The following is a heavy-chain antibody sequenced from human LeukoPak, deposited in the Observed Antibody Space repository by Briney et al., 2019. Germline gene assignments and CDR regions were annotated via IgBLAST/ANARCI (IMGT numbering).Heavy chain of an antibody. CDR3: ARTSMIVVVDAFDI. Sequence: ASVKLSRKASGYTFTGYYMHWVRQAPGQGLERKGWINPNSGGTNYAQKFQGRVTMTRDTSISTAYMELSRLRSDDTAVYYCARTSMIVVVDAFDIWGQGTMVTVSS. D-gene: IGHD3-22*01. CDR1: GYTFTGYY. CDR2: INPNSGGT. J-gene: IGHJ3*02. V-gene: IGHV1-2*02.